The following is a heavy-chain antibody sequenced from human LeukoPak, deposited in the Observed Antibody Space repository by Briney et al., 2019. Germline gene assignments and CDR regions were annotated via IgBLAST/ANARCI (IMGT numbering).Heavy chain of an antibody. CDR2: ISSSGSTI. J-gene: IGHJ4*02. CDR3: ARARKYYYDSSGYYYDFDY. CDR1: GFTFSSYE. D-gene: IGHD3-22*01. Sequence: GGSLRLSCAASGFTFSSYEMNWVRQAPGKGLEWVSYISSSGSTIYYADSVKGRFTISRDNAKNSLYLQMNSLRAEDTAVYYCARARKYYYDSSGYYYDFDYWGQGTLVTVSS. V-gene: IGHV3-48*03.